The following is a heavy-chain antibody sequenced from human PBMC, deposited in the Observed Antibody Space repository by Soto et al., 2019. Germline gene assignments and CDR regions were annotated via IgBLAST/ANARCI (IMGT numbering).Heavy chain of an antibody. J-gene: IGHJ4*02. CDR3: AKDIRPSSGWYQTGFDY. D-gene: IGHD6-19*01. Sequence: GGSLRLSCAASGFTFDDCTMHWVCQAPGKGLEWVSLISWDGGSTYYADSVKGRFTISRDNSKNSLYLQMNSLRTEDTALYYCAKDIRPSSGWYQTGFDYWGQGTLVTVSS. CDR1: GFTFDDCT. V-gene: IGHV3-43*01. CDR2: ISWDGGST.